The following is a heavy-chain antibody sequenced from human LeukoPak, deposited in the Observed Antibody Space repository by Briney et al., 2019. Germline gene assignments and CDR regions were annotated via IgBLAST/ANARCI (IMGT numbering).Heavy chain of an antibody. CDR1: GFTFSSYG. V-gene: IGHV3-30*03. Sequence: GRSLRLSCAASGFTFSSYGMHWVRQAPGKGLEWVAVISYDGSNKYYADSVKGRFTISRDNSKNTLYLQMNSLRAEDTAVYYCAGELAAAGTSDYWGQGTLVTVSS. CDR3: AGELAAAGTSDY. D-gene: IGHD6-13*01. J-gene: IGHJ4*02. CDR2: ISYDGSNK.